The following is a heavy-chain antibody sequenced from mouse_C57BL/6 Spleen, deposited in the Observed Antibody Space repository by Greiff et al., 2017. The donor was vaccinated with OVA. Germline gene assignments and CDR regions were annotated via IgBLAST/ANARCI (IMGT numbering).Heavy chain of an antibody. Sequence: VQLQQSGAELARPGASVKLSCTASGYTFTSYGISWVKQRTGQGLEWIGEIYPRSGNTYYNEKFKGKATLTADKSSSTAYMELRSLTSEDSAVYFCARGEENTAGDYWGQGTTLTVSS. CDR1: GYTFTSYG. CDR2: IYPRSGNT. V-gene: IGHV1-81*01. J-gene: IGHJ2*01. CDR3: ARGEENTAGDY. D-gene: IGHD3-1*01.